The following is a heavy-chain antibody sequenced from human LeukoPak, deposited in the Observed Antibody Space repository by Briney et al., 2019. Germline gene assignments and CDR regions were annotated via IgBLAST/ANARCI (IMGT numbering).Heavy chain of an antibody. CDR3: ARLSMVPPEIDY. Sequence: GASVKVSCKASGGTFSSYAISWVRQAPGQGLEWMGGIIPIFGTANYAQKFQGRVTITADKSTSTAYMELSSLRSEDTAVYYCARLSMVPPEIDYWGQGTLVTVSS. D-gene: IGHD3-10*01. J-gene: IGHJ4*02. CDR2: IIPIFGTA. V-gene: IGHV1-69*06. CDR1: GGTFSSYA.